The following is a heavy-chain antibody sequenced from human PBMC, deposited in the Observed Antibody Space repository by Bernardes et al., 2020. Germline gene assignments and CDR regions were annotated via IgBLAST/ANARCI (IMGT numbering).Heavy chain of an antibody. V-gene: IGHV1-46*01. CDR2: INPSGGST. J-gene: IGHJ4*02. Sequence: ASVKVSCKASGYTFTSYYMHWVRQAPGQGLEWMGIINPSGGSTSYAQKFQGRVTMTRDTSTSTVYMELSSLRSEDTAVYYCARVSNFWSGYYAFDYWGQGTLVTVSS. D-gene: IGHD3-3*01. CDR3: ARVSNFWSGYYAFDY. CDR1: GYTFTSYY.